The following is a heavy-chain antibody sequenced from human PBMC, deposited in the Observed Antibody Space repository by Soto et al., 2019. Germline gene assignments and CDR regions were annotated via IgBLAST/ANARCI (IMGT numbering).Heavy chain of an antibody. D-gene: IGHD2-2*01. V-gene: IGHV3-7*03. Sequence: SGGSLRLSCAASGFSFSNSWMSWVRQAPGKGLEWVANIKQDGNEKYYVDSVKGRFPISRDNAKNSLYLLMESLRAEDTAVYYCARGRPYIAVTTPDYWGQGLLVTVSS. CDR2: IKQDGNEK. CDR1: GFSFSNSW. J-gene: IGHJ4*02. CDR3: ARGRPYIAVTTPDY.